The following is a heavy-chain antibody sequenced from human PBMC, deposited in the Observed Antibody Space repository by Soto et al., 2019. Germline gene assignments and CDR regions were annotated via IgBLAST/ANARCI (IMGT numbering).Heavy chain of an antibody. Sequence: QVQLVQSGAEVKKPGASVKVSCKASGYTFTSYYMHWVRLAPGQGLEWMGIINPDGGGTSNAQQLQGRVIMTRDTTTSTVYMEMSSLISEDTAVYYFAVGGNCLSMDVWGQGTTVTVSS. V-gene: IGHV1-46*04. CDR2: INPDGGGT. J-gene: IGHJ6*02. D-gene: IGHD2-15*01. CDR1: GYTFTSYY. CDR3: AVGGNCLSMDV.